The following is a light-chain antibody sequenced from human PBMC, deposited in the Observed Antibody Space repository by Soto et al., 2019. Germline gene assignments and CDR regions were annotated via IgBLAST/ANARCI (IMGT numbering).Light chain of an antibody. Sequence: QSALTQPASVSGSPGQSITISCTGTSRDVGSYNLVSWYQQHPGKAPKLMIYEGSKRPSGVSNRFSGSKSGNTASLTISGLQAEDEADYYCCSYACSSTPYVFGTGTKLTVL. CDR1: SRDVGSYNL. CDR3: CSYACSSTPYV. CDR2: EGS. J-gene: IGLJ1*01. V-gene: IGLV2-23*01.